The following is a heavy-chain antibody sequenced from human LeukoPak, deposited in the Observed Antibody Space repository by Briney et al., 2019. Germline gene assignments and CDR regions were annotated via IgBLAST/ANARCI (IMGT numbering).Heavy chain of an antibody. Sequence: GGSLRLSCAASGFTVSSNYMSWVRQAPGKGLEWVSSISSSSSYIYYADSVKGRFTISRDNAKNSLYLQMNSLRAEDTAVYYCARVAHGITVYAFDIWGQGTMVTVSS. J-gene: IGHJ3*02. CDR2: ISSSSSYI. V-gene: IGHV3-21*01. CDR3: ARVAHGITVYAFDI. CDR1: GFTVSSNY. D-gene: IGHD1-14*01.